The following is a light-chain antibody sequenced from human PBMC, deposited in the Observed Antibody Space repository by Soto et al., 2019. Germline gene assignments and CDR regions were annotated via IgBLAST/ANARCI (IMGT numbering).Light chain of an antibody. Sequence: DIQMTQSPSSLSASVGDRVTITCRASQNIYNYLNWYQQKPGKAPKLLIYAASSLQSGVPSRFSGSGSGTDFTLTISSLHPEEFATYYCQQSYSTPWTFGQGTKVEIK. CDR1: QNIYNY. CDR3: QQSYSTPWT. J-gene: IGKJ1*01. V-gene: IGKV1-39*01. CDR2: AAS.